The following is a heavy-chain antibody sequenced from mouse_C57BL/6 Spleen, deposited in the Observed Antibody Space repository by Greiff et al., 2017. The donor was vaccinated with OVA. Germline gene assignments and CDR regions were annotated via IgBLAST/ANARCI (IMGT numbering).Heavy chain of an antibody. V-gene: IGHV1-54*01. D-gene: IGHD2-4*01. CDR1: GYAFTNYL. CDR3: ARGGLRGAFDY. Sequence: VQLVESGAELVRPGTSVKVSCKASGYAFTNYLIEWVKQRPGQGLEWIGVINPGSGGTNYNEKFKGKATLTADKSSSTAYMQLSSQTSEDSAVYFCARGGLRGAFDYWGQGTTLTVSS. J-gene: IGHJ2*01. CDR2: INPGSGGT.